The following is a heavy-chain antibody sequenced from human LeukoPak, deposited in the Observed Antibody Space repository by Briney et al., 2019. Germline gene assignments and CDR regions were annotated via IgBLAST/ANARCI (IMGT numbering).Heavy chain of an antibody. CDR1: GGSISSSSYY. V-gene: IGHV4-39*01. CDR3: ATIVGATRGYYYYYMDV. D-gene: IGHD1-26*01. Sequence: SETLSLTCTVSGGSISSSSYYWGWIRQPPGKGLEWIGSIYYSGSTYYNPSLKSRVTISVDTSKNQFSLKLSSVTAADTAVYYCATIVGATRGYYYYYMDVWGKGTTVTVSS. J-gene: IGHJ6*03. CDR2: IYYSGST.